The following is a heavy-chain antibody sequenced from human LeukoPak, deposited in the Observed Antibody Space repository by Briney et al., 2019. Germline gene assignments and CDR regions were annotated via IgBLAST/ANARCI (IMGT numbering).Heavy chain of an antibody. D-gene: IGHD4-11*01. V-gene: IGHV1-2*02. CDR3: ATGEMTTLLRVRQTASDY. CDR2: INPNSGGT. J-gene: IGHJ4*02. CDR1: GYTFTGYY. Sequence: ASVKASCKASGYTFTGYYMHWVRQAPGQGLEWMGWINPNSGGTNYAQKFQGRVTMTRDTSISTAYMELSRLRSDDTAVYYCATGEMTTLLRVRQTASDYWGQGTLVTVSS.